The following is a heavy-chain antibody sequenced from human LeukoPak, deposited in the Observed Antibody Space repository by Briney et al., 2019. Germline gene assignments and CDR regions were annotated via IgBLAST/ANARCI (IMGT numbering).Heavy chain of an antibody. CDR1: GFTFSSHR. J-gene: IGHJ4*02. CDR3: AREWGRSGYSYGYYFDY. V-gene: IGHV3-7*01. CDR2: IKKDGSEK. Sequence: GGSLRLSCAASGFTFSSHRMSWVRQAPGKGLEWVANIKKDGSEKYYVDSVKGRFTISRDNAKTSLYLQMNSLRAEDTAVYYCAREWGRSGYSYGYYFDYWGQGTLVTVSS. D-gene: IGHD5-18*01.